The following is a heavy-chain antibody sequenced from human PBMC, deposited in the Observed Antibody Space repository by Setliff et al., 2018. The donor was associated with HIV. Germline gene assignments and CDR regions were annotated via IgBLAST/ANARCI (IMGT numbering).Heavy chain of an antibody. CDR2: ISGSGTTI. Sequence: PGGSLRLSCAASGFTFSSYSMNWVRQAPGKGLQWVSDISGSGTTIYYADSVKGRFTISRDNAKNSLYLQMNSLRAEDTAVYYCARVGSGYYFDYWGQGTLVTVSS. CDR1: GFTFSSYS. CDR3: ARVGSGYYFDY. V-gene: IGHV3-48*04. J-gene: IGHJ4*02. D-gene: IGHD3-22*01.